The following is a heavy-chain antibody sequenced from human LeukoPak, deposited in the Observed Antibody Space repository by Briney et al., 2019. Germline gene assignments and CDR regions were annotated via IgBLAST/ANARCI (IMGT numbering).Heavy chain of an antibody. V-gene: IGHV3-48*03. CDR3: AELGITMIGGV. D-gene: IGHD3-10*02. Sequence: GGSLRLFFGASGFTFSSYEMNWVRQAPGKGLEWVSYISSSGSTIYYADSVKGRFTISRDNAKNSLYLQMNSLRAEDTAVYYCAELGITMIGGVWGKGTTVTISS. CDR1: GFTFSSYE. CDR2: ISSSGSTI. J-gene: IGHJ6*04.